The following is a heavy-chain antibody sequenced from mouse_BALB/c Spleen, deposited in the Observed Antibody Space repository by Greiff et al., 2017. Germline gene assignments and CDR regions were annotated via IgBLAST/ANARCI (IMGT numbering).Heavy chain of an antibody. CDR2: ISNGGGST. Sequence: EVKVVESGGGLVQPGGSLKLSCAASGFTFSSYTMSWVRQTPEKRLEWVAYISNGGGSTYYPDTVKGRFTISRDNAKNTLYLQMSSLKSEDTAMYYCARLTGTLYYFDYWGQGTTLTVSS. CDR3: ARLTGTLYYFDY. CDR1: GFTFSSYT. D-gene: IGHD4-1*01. J-gene: IGHJ2*01. V-gene: IGHV5-12-2*01.